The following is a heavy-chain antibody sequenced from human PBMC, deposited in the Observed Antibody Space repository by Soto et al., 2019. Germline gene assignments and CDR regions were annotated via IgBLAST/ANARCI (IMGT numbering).Heavy chain of an antibody. J-gene: IGHJ4*02. CDR2: IIPVFGRP. D-gene: IGHD5-12*01. Sequence: QVQLVQSGAELKKPGSSVKVSCKASGGTFSSFGISWVRQAPGPGLEWMGGIIPVFGRPNYAQRFRGRLTITADESTNTGYMELIDLRSEDTAVCYCAREGSGYNFWGQGTQVTVSS. V-gene: IGHV1-69*01. CDR1: GGTFSSFG. CDR3: AREGSGYNF.